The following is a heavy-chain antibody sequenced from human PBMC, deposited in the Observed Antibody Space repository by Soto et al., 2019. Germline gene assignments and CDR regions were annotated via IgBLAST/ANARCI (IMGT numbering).Heavy chain of an antibody. J-gene: IGHJ4*02. CDR3: VRYCSTTLCNGVATRTFDY. D-gene: IGHD2-2*01. V-gene: IGHV3-48*03. CDR2: ISSSGYTV. CDR1: RFTFSTYE. Sequence: GGSLRLSCAASRFTFSTYEMNWVRQAPGKGLEWVSYISSSGYTVYYADSVKGRFTISRDNTRNSLYLQMNSLRDEDTALYYCVRYCSTTLCNGVATRTFDYWGQGTLVTVSS.